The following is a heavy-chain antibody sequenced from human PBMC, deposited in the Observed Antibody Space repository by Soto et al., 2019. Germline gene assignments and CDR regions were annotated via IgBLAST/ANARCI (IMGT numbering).Heavy chain of an antibody. Sequence: ASVKVSCKASGYTFTSYGISWVRQAPGQGLEWMGWISAYNGNTNYAQKLQGRVTMTTDTSTSTAYMELRSLRSDDTAVYYCARVGGRIAVVVRSLCNWFDPWGQGTLVTVSS. CDR2: ISAYNGNT. CDR1: GYTFTSYG. V-gene: IGHV1-18*01. CDR3: ARVGGRIAVVVRSLCNWFDP. J-gene: IGHJ5*02. D-gene: IGHD6-19*01.